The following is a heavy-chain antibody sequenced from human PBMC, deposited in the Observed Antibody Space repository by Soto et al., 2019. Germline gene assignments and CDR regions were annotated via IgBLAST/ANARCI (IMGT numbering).Heavy chain of an antibody. CDR3: ARYQLLLSPDNWFDP. CDR2: IYYSGST. J-gene: IGHJ5*02. CDR1: GGSISSSSYY. D-gene: IGHD2-2*01. V-gene: IGHV4-39*01. Sequence: SETLSLTCTVSGGSISSSSYYWGWIRQPPGKGLEWIGSIYYSGSTYYNPSLKSRVTISVDTSKNQFSLKLSSVTAADTAVYYCARYQLLLSPDNWFDPWGQGTLVTVSS.